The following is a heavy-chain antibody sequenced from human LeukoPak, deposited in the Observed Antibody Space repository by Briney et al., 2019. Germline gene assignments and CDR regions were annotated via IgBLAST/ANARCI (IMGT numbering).Heavy chain of an antibody. V-gene: IGHV3-21*01. D-gene: IGHD3-10*01. J-gene: IGHJ3*02. CDR2: ISSSSSYI. CDR3: ARERPALLWFGEQFDAFDI. Sequence: GSLRLSCAASGFTFSSYSMNWVRQAPGKGLEWVSSISSSSSYIYYADSVKGRFTISRDNAKNSLYLQMNSLRAEDTAVYYCARERPALLWFGEQFDAFDIWGQGTMVTVSS. CDR1: GFTFSSYS.